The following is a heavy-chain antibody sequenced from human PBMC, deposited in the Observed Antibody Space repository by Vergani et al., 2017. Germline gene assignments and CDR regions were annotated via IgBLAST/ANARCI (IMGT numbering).Heavy chain of an antibody. D-gene: IGHD3-22*01. Sequence: QVQLVQSGAEVKKPGSSVKVSCKASGGTFSSYAISWVRPAPGQGLEWMGGIIPIFGTAHYAQKFQRRVTITADESPSTAYMELSSLRSEDTAVYYCARAAPAYYYESGGYDPFDYWGQGTLVTVSS. CDR1: GGTFSSYA. V-gene: IGHV1-69*01. CDR2: IIPIFGTA. J-gene: IGHJ4*02. CDR3: ARAAPAYYYESGGYDPFDY.